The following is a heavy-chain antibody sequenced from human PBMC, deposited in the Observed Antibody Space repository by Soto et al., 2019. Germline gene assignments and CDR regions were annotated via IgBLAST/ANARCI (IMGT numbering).Heavy chain of an antibody. V-gene: IGHV3-30*18. CDR3: AKDNCISTSCYRLYNWFDP. CDR1: GFTFSSYG. J-gene: IGHJ5*02. Sequence: GGSLRLSCAASGFTFSSYGMHWVRQAPGKGLEWVAVISYGGSNKYYADSVKGRFTISRDNSKNTLYLQMNNLRAGDTAVYYCAKDNCISTSCYRLYNWFDPWGQGT. CDR2: ISYGGSNK. D-gene: IGHD2-2*01.